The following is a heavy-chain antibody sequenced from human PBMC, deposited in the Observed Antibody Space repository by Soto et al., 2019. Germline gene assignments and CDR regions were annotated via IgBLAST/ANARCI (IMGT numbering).Heavy chain of an antibody. V-gene: IGHV3-23*01. Sequence: EVQLLESGGGLVQPGGSLRLSCAASGFTFSNYAMSWVRQAPGKGLDWVSVISDSGGRTYYADSVRGRFTITRDNSKNTIYLPMNSLTDEDTAVYYCAKDGADLDDNKRLYGSEYRGQGNLVTVSP. CDR1: GFTFSNYA. J-gene: IGHJ4*02. CDR2: ISDSGGRT. D-gene: IGHD2-8*01. CDR3: AKDGADLDDNKRLYGSEY.